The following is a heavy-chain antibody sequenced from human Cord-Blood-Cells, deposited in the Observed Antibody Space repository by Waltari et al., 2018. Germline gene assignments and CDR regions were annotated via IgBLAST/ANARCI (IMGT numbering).Heavy chain of an antibody. J-gene: IGHJ4*02. CDR3: ARGELIAAAYYFDY. CDR2: INHSGST. V-gene: IGHV4-34*01. D-gene: IGHD6-13*01. CDR1: GGSFSGYY. Sequence: QVQLQQWGAGRLTPSETLSLTCAVYGGSFSGYYWYWISKPPGKGLEWIGEINHSGSTNYNPSLKSRVTISVDTSKNQFSLKLSSVTAADTAVYYCARGELIAAAYYFDYWGQGTLVTVSS.